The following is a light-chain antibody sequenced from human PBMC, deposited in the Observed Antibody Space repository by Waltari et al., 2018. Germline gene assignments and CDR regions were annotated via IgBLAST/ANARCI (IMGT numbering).Light chain of an antibody. J-gene: IGKJ1*01. CDR3: QHYVSLPAT. Sequence: EIVLTQSPGTLSLSPGARATLSCRASQSVSRSLAWYQQNPGQAPRLLFYGASNRATGIPDRVSGSGSGTDFSLTISRLEPEDVAVYYCQHYVSLPATFGQGTKVEIK. CDR2: GAS. CDR1: QSVSRS. V-gene: IGKV3-20*01.